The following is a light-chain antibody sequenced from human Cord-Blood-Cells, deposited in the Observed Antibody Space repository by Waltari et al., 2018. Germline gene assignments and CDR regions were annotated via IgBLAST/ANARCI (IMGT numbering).Light chain of an antibody. J-gene: IGLJ1*01. Sequence: QSALTQPPSASGSPGQSVTISCTGTSSDVGGYNYVSVYQQHPGKAPKLMIYEVSKRPSGVPDRFSGSKSGNTASLTVSGLQAEDEADYYCSSYAGSNYVFGTGTKVTVL. CDR3: SSYAGSNYV. V-gene: IGLV2-8*01. CDR1: SSDVGGYNY. CDR2: EVS.